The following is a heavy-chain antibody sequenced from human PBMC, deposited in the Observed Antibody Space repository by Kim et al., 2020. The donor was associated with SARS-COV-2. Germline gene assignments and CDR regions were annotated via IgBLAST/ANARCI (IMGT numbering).Heavy chain of an antibody. V-gene: IGHV1-18*01. CDR2: ISAYNGNT. D-gene: IGHD3-22*01. Sequence: ASVKVSCKASGYTFTSYGISWVRQAPGQGLEWMGWISAYNGNTNYAQKLQGRVTMTTDTSTSTAYMELGSLRSDDTAVYYCARDTYYYDSSGYYYGFDYWGQGTLVTVSS. CDR1: GYTFTSYG. CDR3: ARDTYYYDSSGYYYGFDY. J-gene: IGHJ4*02.